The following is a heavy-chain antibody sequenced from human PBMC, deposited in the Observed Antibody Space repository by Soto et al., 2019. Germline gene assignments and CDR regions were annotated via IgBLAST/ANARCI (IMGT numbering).Heavy chain of an antibody. J-gene: IGHJ4*02. V-gene: IGHV2-5*02. D-gene: IGHD6-13*01. CDR1: GVSVNPRGVA. Sequence: QGNLKESGSTLAEPTPNLTLTCTLPGVSVNPRGVAGGWVRQPPGKALEGPALIYWDDDKRYSPSLKRRLTITKDSSKNQVVLTMTNMDPVDTATYYCVRAYTRVTGGDYWGQGTLVTVSS. CDR3: VRAYTRVTGGDY. CDR2: IYWDDDK.